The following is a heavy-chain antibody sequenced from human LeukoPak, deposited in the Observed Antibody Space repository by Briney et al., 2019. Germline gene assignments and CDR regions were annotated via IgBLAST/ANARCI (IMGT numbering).Heavy chain of an antibody. D-gene: IGHD6-25*01. CDR1: GGSISSYY. CDR2: IYYSGST. J-gene: IGHJ4*02. CDR3: AAGAAAEVIDY. V-gene: IGHV4-59*08. Sequence: SETLSLTCTVSGGSISSYYWSWIRQPPGKGLEWIGYIYYSGSTNYNPSLKSRVTISVDTSKNQFSPKLSSVTAADTAVYYCAAGAAAEVIDYWGQGTLVTVSS.